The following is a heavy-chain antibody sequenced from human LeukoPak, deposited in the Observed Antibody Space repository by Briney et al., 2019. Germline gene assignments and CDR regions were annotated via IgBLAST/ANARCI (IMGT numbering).Heavy chain of an antibody. V-gene: IGHV5-51*01. CDR2: TLPGDSDT. D-gene: IGHD5-24*01. J-gene: IGHJ4*02. Sequence: GESLKISCRGSGYSFTSFWIGWVRQVPGGGLEWMGTTLPGDSDTRYSPSLQGQVTISADKSISTAYLQWSSLKASDTGIYYCAKRDGQNKKYFDYWGQGTLVTVSS. CDR3: AKRDGQNKKYFDY. CDR1: GYSFTSFW.